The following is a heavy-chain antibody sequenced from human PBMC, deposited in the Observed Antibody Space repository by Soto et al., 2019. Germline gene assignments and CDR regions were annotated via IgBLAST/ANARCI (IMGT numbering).Heavy chain of an antibody. D-gene: IGHD6-13*01. J-gene: IGHJ4*02. CDR1: GGTFSSYA. V-gene: IGHV1-69*01. CDR2: IIPIFGTA. Sequence: QVQLVQSGAEVKKPGSSVKVSCKASGGTFSSYAISWVRQAPGQGLEWMGGIIPIFGTASYAQKFQGRVTITADESTSTAYMELSSLRSEETAVYYWARVTGGIAAAGVFDYWGQGTLVTVSS. CDR3: ARVTGGIAAAGVFDY.